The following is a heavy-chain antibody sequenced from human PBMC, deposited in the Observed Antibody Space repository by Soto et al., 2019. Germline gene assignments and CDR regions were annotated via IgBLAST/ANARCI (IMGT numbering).Heavy chain of an antibody. D-gene: IGHD5-12*01. CDR2: IYYSGST. J-gene: IGHJ6*02. V-gene: IGHV4-59*08. Sequence: SETLSLTCTVSGGSISSYYWSWIRQPPGKGLEWIGYIYYSGSTNYNPSLKSRVTMSVDTSKNQFSLKLSSVTAADTAVYYCARIYSGYDWALSYYYYGMDVWGQGTTVTVSS. CDR3: ARIYSGYDWALSYYYYGMDV. CDR1: GGSISSYY.